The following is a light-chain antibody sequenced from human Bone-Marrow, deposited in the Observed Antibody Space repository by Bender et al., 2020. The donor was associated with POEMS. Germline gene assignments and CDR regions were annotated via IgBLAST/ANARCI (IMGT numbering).Light chain of an antibody. V-gene: IGLV2-8*01. CDR1: SSDVGGYKY. Sequence: QSALTQPASVSGSPGQSITISCTGTSSDVGGYKYVSWYQQHPGKAPKLMLYDVSKRPSGVPDRFSGSKFGNTASLTVSGLQGEDEADYYCSSYGGSNNLVFGGGTKLTVL. CDR2: DVS. CDR3: SSYGGSNNLV. J-gene: IGLJ2*01.